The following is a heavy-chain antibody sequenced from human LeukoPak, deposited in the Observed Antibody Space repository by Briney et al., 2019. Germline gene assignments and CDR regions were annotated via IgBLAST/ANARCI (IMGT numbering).Heavy chain of an antibody. Sequence: KPSETLSLTCTVSGGSISSYYWSWIRQPAGKGLEWIGRLYTSGDTNYNPSLKSRLTMSLDTSKNQLSLKLSSVTAADTAVYYCARDEHDYGDYGTFDYWGQGTLVTVSS. CDR3: ARDEHDYGDYGTFDY. D-gene: IGHD4-17*01. J-gene: IGHJ4*02. CDR1: GGSISSYY. CDR2: LYTSGDT. V-gene: IGHV4-4*07.